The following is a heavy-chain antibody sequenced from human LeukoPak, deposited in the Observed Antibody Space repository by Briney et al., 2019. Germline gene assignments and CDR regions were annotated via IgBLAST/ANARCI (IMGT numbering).Heavy chain of an antibody. D-gene: IGHD3-10*01. CDR3: ATLAENRDSGYYFDS. CDR2: ISSSGSYI. V-gene: IGHV3-21*01. J-gene: IGHJ4*02. Sequence: GGSLRLSCAASGFSFSTYSMNWVRQAPGKGLEWVSSISSSGSYIYYADSLKGRFTISRDNAKSTLYLQMNSLRAEDTAVYYCATLAENRDSGYYFDSWGQGTLVTVSS. CDR1: GFSFSTYS.